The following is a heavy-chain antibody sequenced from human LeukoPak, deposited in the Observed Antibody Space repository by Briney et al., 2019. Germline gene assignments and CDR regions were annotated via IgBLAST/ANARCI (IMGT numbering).Heavy chain of an antibody. J-gene: IGHJ4*02. V-gene: IGHV3-64*01. CDR1: GFTFSNYA. CDR3: ARDPGRAGTTEWYYFDY. CDR2: ISSSGGGT. Sequence: PGGSLRLSCAASGFTFSNYAMHWVRQAPGKGLEYVSSISSSGGGTYYANSVKGRFTISRDNSKNTLYLQMGGLRAEDMAVYYCARDPGRAGTTEWYYFDYWGQGTLVTVSS. D-gene: IGHD3-3*01.